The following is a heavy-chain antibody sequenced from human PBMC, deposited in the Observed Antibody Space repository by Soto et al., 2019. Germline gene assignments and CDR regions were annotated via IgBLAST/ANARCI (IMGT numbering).Heavy chain of an antibody. V-gene: IGHV3-15*01. CDR2: LRRKTDGGIT. CDR3: TTGHCSCRY. J-gene: IGHJ4*02. D-gene: IGHD3-16*02. Sequence: EVQLVESGGGLVKPGGSLRLSCAASGFTFSNAWMSWVRRTPGKGLEWVGRLRRKTDGGITDYVAPVRGRFTISRDDSKNMLYLQMNSLKTEDTAVYYCTTGHCSCRYWGQGTLVSVSS. CDR1: GFTFSNAW.